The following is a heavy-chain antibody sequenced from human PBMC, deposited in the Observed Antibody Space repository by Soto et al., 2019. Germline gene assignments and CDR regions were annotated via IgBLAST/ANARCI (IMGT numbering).Heavy chain of an antibody. CDR2: IIPVSGTA. D-gene: IGHD2-15*01. J-gene: IGHJ6*02. CDR3: VRGRYCSGTTCKPYYYGMDV. CDR1: GGTFSKYA. Sequence: QVQLVQSGTEVKKPGSAVKVSCKASGGTFSKYAISWVRQAAGQGLEWMGGIIPVSGTAIYAQKFQGRVTITADEATSTTYMELSSLRSEDTAVFFCVRGRYCSGTTCKPYYYGMDVWGQATTVAVSS. V-gene: IGHV1-69*12.